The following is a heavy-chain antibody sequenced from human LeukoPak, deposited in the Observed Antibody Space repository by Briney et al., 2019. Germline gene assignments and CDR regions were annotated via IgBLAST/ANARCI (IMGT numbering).Heavy chain of an antibody. D-gene: IGHD2-8*02. CDR2: ITARADST. Sequence: GGSLRLSCAASGFTFSNYAMSWVRQAPGKGLEWVSGITARADSTYYADSVKGRVTISRDNSKNTLFLQLNSLRAEDAAVYYCAKTYMWSIDAFHIWGQGTMVTVSS. CDR3: AKTYMWSIDAFHI. J-gene: IGHJ3*02. CDR1: GFTFSNYA. V-gene: IGHV3-23*01.